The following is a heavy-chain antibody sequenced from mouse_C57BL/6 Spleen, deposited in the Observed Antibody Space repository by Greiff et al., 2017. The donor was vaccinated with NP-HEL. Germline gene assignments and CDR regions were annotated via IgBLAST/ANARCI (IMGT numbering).Heavy chain of an antibody. CDR3: ARSRYSNYVGYFDV. J-gene: IGHJ1*03. CDR1: GYTFTSYW. CDR2: IDPSDSYT. Sequence: QVQLKQPGAELVMPGASVKLSCKASGYTFTSYWMHWVKQRPGQGLEWIGEIDPSDSYTNYNQKFKGKSTLTVDKSSSTAYMQLSSLTSEDSAVYYCARSRYSNYVGYFDVWGTGTTVTVSS. V-gene: IGHV1-69*01. D-gene: IGHD2-5*01.